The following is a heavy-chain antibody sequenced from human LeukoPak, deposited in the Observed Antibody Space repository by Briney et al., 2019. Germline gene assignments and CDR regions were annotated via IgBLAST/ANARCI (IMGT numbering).Heavy chain of an antibody. CDR1: GFTFSTHA. Sequence: KPGGSLRLSCAASGFTFSTHAMTWVRQAPGKGLEWVSSISSSSSYIYYADSVKGRFTISRDNAKNSLYLQMNSLRAEDTAVYYCARVTRPVRWITMVRGVRFPPDYWGQGTLVTVSS. J-gene: IGHJ4*02. D-gene: IGHD3-10*01. V-gene: IGHV3-21*01. CDR2: ISSSSSYI. CDR3: ARVTRPVRWITMVRGVRFPPDY.